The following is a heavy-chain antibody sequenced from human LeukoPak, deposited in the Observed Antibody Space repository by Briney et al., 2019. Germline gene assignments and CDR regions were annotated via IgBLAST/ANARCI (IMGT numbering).Heavy chain of an antibody. J-gene: IGHJ4*01. Sequence: SVKVSCKASGGTFSSSAISWVRQAPGQGLEWMGRIIPNLDTSNYAQRFQGRVTITADISTSTAYMELSSLRSDDTAVFYCARSVSSGYCFDYWGQGTLVTVCS. D-gene: IGHD3-22*01. CDR2: IIPNLDTS. V-gene: IGHV1-69*04. CDR1: GGTFSSSA. CDR3: ARSVSSGYCFDY.